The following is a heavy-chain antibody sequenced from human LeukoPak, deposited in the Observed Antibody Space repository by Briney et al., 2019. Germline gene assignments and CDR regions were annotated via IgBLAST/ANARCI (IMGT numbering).Heavy chain of an antibody. D-gene: IGHD3-10*01. CDR3: AKDILLWFGEFMCPDY. Sequence: GGSLRLSCAASGFTFSSYAMSWVRQAPGKGLEWVSAISGSGGSTYYADSVKGRFTISRDNSKNTLYLQMNSLRAEDTAVYYCAKDILLWFGEFMCPDYWGQGTLVTVSS. CDR1: GFTFSSYA. J-gene: IGHJ4*02. CDR2: ISGSGGST. V-gene: IGHV3-23*01.